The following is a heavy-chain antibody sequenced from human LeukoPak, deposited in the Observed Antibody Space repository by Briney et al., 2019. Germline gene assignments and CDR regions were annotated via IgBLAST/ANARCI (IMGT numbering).Heavy chain of an antibody. CDR3: ARAENDFWSGSDDTKNWFDP. V-gene: IGHV1-69*05. CDR1: GGTFSSYA. CDR2: IIPIFGTA. D-gene: IGHD3-3*01. J-gene: IGHJ5*02. Sequence: SVKVSCKASGGTFSSYAISWVRQAPGQGLEWMGGIIPIFGTANCAQKFQGRVTITTDESTSTAYMELSSLRSEDTAVYYCARAENDFWSGSDDTKNWFDPWGQGTLVTVSS.